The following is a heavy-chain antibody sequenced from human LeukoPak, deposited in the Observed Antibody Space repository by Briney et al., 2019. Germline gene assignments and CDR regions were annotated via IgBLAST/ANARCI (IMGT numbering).Heavy chain of an antibody. V-gene: IGHV3-48*01. D-gene: IGHD3-16*02. J-gene: IGHJ4*02. Sequence: GGSLRLSCAASGFTFSSYSMNWVRQAPGKGLEWVSYISSSSSTIYYADSVKGRFTISRDNAKNSLYLQMNSLRAEDTAVYYCAKPRTYDYVWGSYRYFDYWGQGTLVTVSS. CDR1: GFTFSSYS. CDR3: AKPRTYDYVWGSYRYFDY. CDR2: ISSSSSTI.